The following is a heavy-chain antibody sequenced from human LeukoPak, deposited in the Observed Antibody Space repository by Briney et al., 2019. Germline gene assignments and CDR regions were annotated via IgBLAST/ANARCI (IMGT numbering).Heavy chain of an antibody. V-gene: IGHV1-69*13. D-gene: IGHD2-8*02. CDR1: GGIFNSKA. Sequence: ASVKVSCKASGGIFNSKALSWVRQAPGQGLEWMGGIIPMFRTANYGQKFQGRVTITADDSTSTGYMELSSLRSEDTAVFYCAYLSASNTGAFDVWGQGTVVTVSS. J-gene: IGHJ3*01. CDR3: AYLSASNTGAFDV. CDR2: IIPMFRTA.